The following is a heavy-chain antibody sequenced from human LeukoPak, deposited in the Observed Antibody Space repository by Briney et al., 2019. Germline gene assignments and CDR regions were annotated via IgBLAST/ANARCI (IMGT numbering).Heavy chain of an antibody. V-gene: IGHV3-48*02. CDR2: ISGSSSTI. D-gene: IGHD1-1*01. Sequence: GGSLRFSFAASGFTFSGSSINWVRQAPGKGLEWVSYISGSSSTIYYADSVKGRFTISRDNARNSLYLQMNSLRDEDTAVYYCARDLEPGTTPRKGDFDYWGQGTLVTVSS. CDR3: ARDLEPGTTPRKGDFDY. J-gene: IGHJ4*02. CDR1: GFTFSGSS.